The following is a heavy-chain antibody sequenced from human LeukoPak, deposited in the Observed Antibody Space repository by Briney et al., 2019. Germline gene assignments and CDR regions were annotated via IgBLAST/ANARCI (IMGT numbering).Heavy chain of an antibody. CDR3: ARTGYSGYVSDFDY. CDR2: IYHSGST. J-gene: IGHJ4*02. CDR1: GRSFSGYY. D-gene: IGHD5-12*01. V-gene: IGHV4-38-2*01. Sequence: PSETLSLTCAVYGRSFSGYYWGWIRQPPGKGLEWIGSIYHSGSTYYNPSLKSRVTISVDTSKNQFSLKLSSVTAADTAVYYCARTGYSGYVSDFDYWGQGTLVTVSS.